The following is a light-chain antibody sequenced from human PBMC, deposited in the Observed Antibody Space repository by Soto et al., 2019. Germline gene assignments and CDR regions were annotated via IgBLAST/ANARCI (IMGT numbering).Light chain of an antibody. Sequence: QSALTQPPSASGSPGQSVTISCTGTSSDVGGYNYVSWYQQHPAKAPKLMIYEVSKRPSGVPDRFSGSKSGNTASLTVSGVQAEDEADYYCSSYAGSNNLGVFGGGTKLTVL. CDR2: EVS. CDR3: SSYAGSNNLGV. CDR1: SSDVGGYNY. J-gene: IGLJ2*01. V-gene: IGLV2-8*01.